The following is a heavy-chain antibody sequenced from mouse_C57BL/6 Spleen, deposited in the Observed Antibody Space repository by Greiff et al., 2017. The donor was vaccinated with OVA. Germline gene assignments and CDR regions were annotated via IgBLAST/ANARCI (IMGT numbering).Heavy chain of an antibody. CDR2: IDPSDSYT. J-gene: IGHJ2*01. D-gene: IGHD1-3*01. CDR3: ARRLKVYFDY. CDR1: GYTFTSSW. Sequence: VQLQQPGAELVMPGASVKLSCKASGYTFTSSWMHWVKQRPGQGLEWIGEIDPSDSYTNYNQKFKGKSTLTVDKSSSTAYMQLSSLTSEDSAVYYCARRLKVYFDYWGQGTTLTVSA. V-gene: IGHV1-69*01.